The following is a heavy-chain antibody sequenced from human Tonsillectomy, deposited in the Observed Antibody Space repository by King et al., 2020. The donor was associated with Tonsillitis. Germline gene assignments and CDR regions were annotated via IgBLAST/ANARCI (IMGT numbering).Heavy chain of an antibody. CDR3: AKGVDTAMGGFDY. CDR1: GFTFSRYA. Sequence: VQLVESGGGLVQPGGSLRLSCAASGFTFSRYAMSWVRQAPGKGLAWVSAISGRGGSTYYADSVKGRVSITRDNSKNTQYLQMNSLRVEDTAVYYCAKGVDTAMGGFDYWGQGTLVTVSS. D-gene: IGHD5-18*01. V-gene: IGHV3-23*04. CDR2: ISGRGGST. J-gene: IGHJ4*02.